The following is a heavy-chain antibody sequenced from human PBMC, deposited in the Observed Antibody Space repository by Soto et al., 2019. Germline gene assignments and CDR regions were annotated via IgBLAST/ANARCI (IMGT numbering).Heavy chain of an antibody. Sequence: GGSLRLSCAASGFTFSSYSMNWVRQAPGKGLEWVSSISSSSSYIYYADSLKGRFTISRDNAKNSLYLQMNSLRAEDTSLYYCARDVTPYTSCWYKGDDAFDIWGQGIMVTVSS. V-gene: IGHV3-21*01. D-gene: IGHD6-13*01. J-gene: IGHJ3*02. CDR3: ARDVTPYTSCWYKGDDAFDI. CDR2: ISSSSSYI. CDR1: GFTFSSYS.